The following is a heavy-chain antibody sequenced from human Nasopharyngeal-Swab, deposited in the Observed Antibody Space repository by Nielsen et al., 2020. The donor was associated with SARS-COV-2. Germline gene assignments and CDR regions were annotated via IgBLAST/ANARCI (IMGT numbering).Heavy chain of an antibody. CDR1: GFTFSGYG. V-gene: IGHV3-33*08. D-gene: IGHD1-26*01. CDR3: ARDRLLGPTPSNWYFDL. Sequence: GVSLRLSCATSGFTFSGYGMHWVRQAPGKGLEWVALIWYDGSNKLYADSVKGRFTISRDQSKNSLYLLMNSLTAEDTAVYYCARDRLLGPTPSNWYFDLWGRGTLVTVSS. CDR2: IWYDGSNK. J-gene: IGHJ2*01.